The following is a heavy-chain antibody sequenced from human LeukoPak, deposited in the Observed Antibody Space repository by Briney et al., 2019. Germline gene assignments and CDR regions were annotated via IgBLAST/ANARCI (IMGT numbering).Heavy chain of an antibody. Sequence: GGSLRLSCAASGFIVSNYLMHWVRQAPGQGLVWVSLIRSDGIYTNYADSVKGRFTISRDNAKNTLYLQMNSLRAEDTAVYYCTTEYTGGDDYWGQGTLVTVSS. CDR3: TTEYTGGDDY. CDR1: GFIVSNYL. CDR2: IRSDGIYT. D-gene: IGHD6-25*01. J-gene: IGHJ4*02. V-gene: IGHV3-74*01.